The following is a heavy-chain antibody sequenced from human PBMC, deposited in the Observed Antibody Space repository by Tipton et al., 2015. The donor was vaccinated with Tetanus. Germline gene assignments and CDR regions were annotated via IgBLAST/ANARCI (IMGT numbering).Heavy chain of an antibody. V-gene: IGHV3-33*06. CDR1: GFRFSTYG. CDR2: IWNDGRKT. J-gene: IGHJ4*02. Sequence: RSLRLSCEASGFRFSTYGMHWVRQAPGKGLGWVAVIWNDGRKTYYADSVKGRFTIYRDNSKNTLFLQMISLKGEDTAVYYCAKDRASGMRRDNYFDYWGLGALVTVSS. CDR3: AKDRASGMRRDNYFDY. D-gene: IGHD3-10*01.